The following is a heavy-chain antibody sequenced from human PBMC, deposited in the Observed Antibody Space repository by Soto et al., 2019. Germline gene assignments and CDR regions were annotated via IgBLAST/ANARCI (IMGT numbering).Heavy chain of an antibody. CDR3: ARAESSSWLADY. CDR2: IYYSGST. J-gene: IGHJ4*02. D-gene: IGHD6-13*01. CDR1: GGSISSYY. Sequence: QVQLQESGPGLVKPSETLSLTCTVSGGSISSYYWSWIRQPPGKGLEWIGYIYYSGSTNYNPSLKSRVTISVDTSKNQFSLKLSSVTAADTAVYYCARAESSSWLADYWGQGTLVTVSS. V-gene: IGHV4-59*01.